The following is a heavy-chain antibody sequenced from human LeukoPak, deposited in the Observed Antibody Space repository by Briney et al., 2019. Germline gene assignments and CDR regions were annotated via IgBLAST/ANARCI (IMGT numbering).Heavy chain of an antibody. V-gene: IGHV3-7*03. CDR3: ARDFVYKKFDY. J-gene: IGHJ4*02. Sequence: GGSLRLSCAASGLIFSGSWMNWVRQAPGKGLEWVATINPDGNKKGVADSVRGRFTISRDDAENSLYLQMNSLRAEDTAVYYCARDFVYKKFDYWGQGTLVTVSS. CDR2: INPDGNKK. D-gene: IGHD1-14*01. CDR1: GLIFSGSW.